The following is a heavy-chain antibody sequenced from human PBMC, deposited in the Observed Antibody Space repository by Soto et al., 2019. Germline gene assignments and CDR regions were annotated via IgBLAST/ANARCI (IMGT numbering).Heavy chain of an antibody. CDR3: AKFKAGTYEKYHFDY. J-gene: IGHJ4*02. CDR2: ITDDGVGT. D-gene: IGHD3-10*01. V-gene: IGHV3-23*01. CDR1: GFTFSGYA. Sequence: EVQLLESGGGLLEPGGSLRLSCAASGFTFSGYAMSWVRQAAGKGLEWVAGITDDGVGTYYADSVKGRFSISRDNSKNTLYLQMNGLRAEDTALYYCAKFKAGTYEKYHFDYWGQGTLVTVSS.